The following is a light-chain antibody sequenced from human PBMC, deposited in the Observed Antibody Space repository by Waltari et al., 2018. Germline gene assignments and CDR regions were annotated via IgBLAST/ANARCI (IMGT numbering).Light chain of an antibody. Sequence: DIVMTQSPDSLPVSLGERATITCKSDQSVSYSSNNKNYLAWYRQKPGQPPQLLISWAFTREFGVPDRFSGSVSGTDFTLTISSLQAEDVAVYYCQQYYAVPPTFGPGTKVEIK. CDR2: WAF. CDR1: QSVSYSSNNKNY. V-gene: IGKV4-1*01. J-gene: IGKJ1*01. CDR3: QQYYAVPPT.